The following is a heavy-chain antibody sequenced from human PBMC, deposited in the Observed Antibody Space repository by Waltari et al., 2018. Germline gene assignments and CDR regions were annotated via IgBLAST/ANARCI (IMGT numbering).Heavy chain of an antibody. CDR1: GGTFSSYA. CDR2: IIPIFGTA. D-gene: IGHD2-2*01. J-gene: IGHJ4*02. V-gene: IGHV1-69*13. CDR3: ARALVVPAATSFGPLDY. Sequence: QVQLVQSGAEVKKPGSSVKVSCKASGGTFSSYAISWVRQAPGQGLEWMGGIIPIFGTANYAQKVQGRVTSTADESTSTAYMELSSLRSEDTAVYYCARALVVPAATSFGPLDYWGQGTLVTVSS.